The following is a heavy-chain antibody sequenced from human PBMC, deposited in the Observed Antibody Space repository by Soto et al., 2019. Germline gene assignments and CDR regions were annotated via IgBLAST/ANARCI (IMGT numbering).Heavy chain of an antibody. V-gene: IGHV4-4*02. D-gene: IGHD3-9*01. J-gene: IGHJ4*02. CDR1: GGSISSGNW. Sequence: PSETLSLTCAVSGGSISSGNWWSWVRQPPGKGLEWIGEIYHSGSTNYNPSLKSRVTISVDTSKNQLSLKLSSVTAADTAVYYCARRYGYYFDYWGQGTLVTVSS. CDR2: IYHSGST. CDR3: ARRYGYYFDY.